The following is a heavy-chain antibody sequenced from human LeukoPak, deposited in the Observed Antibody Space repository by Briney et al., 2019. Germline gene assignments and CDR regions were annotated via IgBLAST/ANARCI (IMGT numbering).Heavy chain of an antibody. J-gene: IGHJ5*02. D-gene: IGHD2-21*01. CDR3: ARENGIEEVPSTWFDP. V-gene: IGHV4-31*11. CDR1: GGSTKSGIYC. CDR2: IYYIGST. Sequence: SSETLSLTCAVSGGSTKSGIYCWSWTRQLREKGLGWIGYIYYIGSTFYNPSLRSRLTISRDTSSNHLYLRMTSVTAADTALYFCARENGIEEVPSTWFDPWGQGTLVTVSS.